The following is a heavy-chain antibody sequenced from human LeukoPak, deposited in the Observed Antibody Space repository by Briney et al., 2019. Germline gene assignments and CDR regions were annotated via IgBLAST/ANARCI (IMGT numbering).Heavy chain of an antibody. CDR1: GGTFSSYA. CDR3: ARTSAEGPGPNLDY. Sequence: SVKVSCKASGGTFSSYAISWVRQAPGQGLEWMGRIIPIFGIANYAQKFQGRVTITADKSTSTAYMELSSLRSEDTAVYYCARTSAEGPGPNLDYWGQGTLVTVSS. J-gene: IGHJ4*02. V-gene: IGHV1-69*04. CDR2: IIPIFGIA.